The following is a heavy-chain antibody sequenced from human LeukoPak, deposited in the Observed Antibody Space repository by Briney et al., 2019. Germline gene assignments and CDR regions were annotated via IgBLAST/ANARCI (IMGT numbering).Heavy chain of an antibody. CDR1: GGTFSSYA. J-gene: IGHJ4*02. CDR3: ASLGGGYSYGYEHTIDY. D-gene: IGHD5-18*01. V-gene: IGHV1-69*06. Sequence: GASVKVSCKASGGTFSSYAISWVRRAPGQGLEGMGGIIPIFGTANYAQKFQGRVTITADKSTSTAYMELSSLRSEDTAVYYCASLGGGYSYGYEHTIDYWGQGTLVTVSS. CDR2: IIPIFGTA.